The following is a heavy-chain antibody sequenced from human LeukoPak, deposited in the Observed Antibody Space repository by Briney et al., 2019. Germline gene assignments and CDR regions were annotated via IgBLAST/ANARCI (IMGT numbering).Heavy chain of an antibody. CDR2: ISSSSSYI. D-gene: IGHD3-10*01. CDR3: ARDRRDYYGSGMGY. J-gene: IGHJ4*02. Sequence: PGGSLRLSCAASGFTFSSYSMNWVRQAPGKGLEWVSSISSSSSYIYYADSVKGRFTISRDNSKNTLYLQMNSLRAEDTAVYYCARDRRDYYGSGMGYWGQGTLVTVSS. V-gene: IGHV3-21*01. CDR1: GFTFSSYS.